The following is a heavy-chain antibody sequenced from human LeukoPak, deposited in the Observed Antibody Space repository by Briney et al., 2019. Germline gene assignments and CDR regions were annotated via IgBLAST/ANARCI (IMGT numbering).Heavy chain of an antibody. CDR3: LREETIVVIREPPP. J-gene: IGHJ4*02. V-gene: IGHV3-7*01. Sequence: PGGSLRLSCAASGFTFSNYWISWVRQAPGKWLEWVANINQYGNDKYYVDSVKGRFTISRDNAKNSLYLQMNSLRAEDTDIYYCLREETIVVIREPPPRGQGTLVTVSS. CDR1: GFTFSNYW. D-gene: IGHD3-22*01. CDR2: INQYGNDK.